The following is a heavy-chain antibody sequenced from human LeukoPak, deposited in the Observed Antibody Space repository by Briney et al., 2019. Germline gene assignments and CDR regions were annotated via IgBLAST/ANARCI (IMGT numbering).Heavy chain of an antibody. V-gene: IGHV4-30-2*01. J-gene: IGHJ2*01. Sequence: SQTLSLTCAVSGGSISSGGYSWSWIRQPPGKGLEWIGYIYHSGSTYYNPSLKSRVTISVDRSKNQFSLKLSSVTAADTAVYYCARGRGRYFDWLSDYLYFDLWGRGTLVTVSS. CDR3: ARGRGRYFDWLSDYLYFDL. CDR1: GGSISSGGYS. D-gene: IGHD3-9*01. CDR2: IYHSGST.